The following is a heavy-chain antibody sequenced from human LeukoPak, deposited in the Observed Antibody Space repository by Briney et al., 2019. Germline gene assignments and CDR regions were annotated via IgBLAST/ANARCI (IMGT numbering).Heavy chain of an antibody. CDR1: GYTFTSYG. D-gene: IGHD2-2*01. V-gene: IGHV1-18*01. Sequence: ASVKVSCKASGYTFTSYGISWVRQAPGPGLEWMGWISAYNGNTNYAQKLQGRVTMTTATSTSTAYMELRSLRSDDTAVYYCARVVPAAPLDYWGQGTLVTVSS. CDR3: ARVVPAAPLDY. CDR2: ISAYNGNT. J-gene: IGHJ4*02.